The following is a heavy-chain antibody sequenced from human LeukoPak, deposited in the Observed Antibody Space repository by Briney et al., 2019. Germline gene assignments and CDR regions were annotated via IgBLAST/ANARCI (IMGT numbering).Heavy chain of an antibody. CDR2: IHPGDSGT. CDR1: GYSFISYW. Sequence: GESLKISCKGSGYSFISYWIGWVRQTPGKGLEWMGIIHPGDSGTKYSPSFQGQVTISADKSINTAYLQWSSLKASDTAIYYCARRMQDYYGMDVWGQGTTVTVSS. CDR3: ARRMQDYYGMDV. D-gene: IGHD2-8*01. J-gene: IGHJ6*02. V-gene: IGHV5-51*01.